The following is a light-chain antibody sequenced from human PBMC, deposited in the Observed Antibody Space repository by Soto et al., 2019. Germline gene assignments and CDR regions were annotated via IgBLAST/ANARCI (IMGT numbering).Light chain of an antibody. Sequence: EIVLTQSPGTLSLSPGDRATLSCRASQSVSSSHLAWYQQKPGQAPRLLIYGASNRATGIPDRFSGSRSGTDFTLTIIRLEPEEFAVYYCQQYGGSPPYTFGQGTKLEIK. J-gene: IGKJ2*01. V-gene: IGKV3-20*01. CDR2: GAS. CDR3: QQYGGSPPYT. CDR1: QSVSSSH.